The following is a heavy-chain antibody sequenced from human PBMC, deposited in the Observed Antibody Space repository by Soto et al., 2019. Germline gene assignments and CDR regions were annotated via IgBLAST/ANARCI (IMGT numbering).Heavy chain of an antibody. CDR2: IYPGDSDT. J-gene: IGHJ6*01. D-gene: IGHD6-6*01. CDR1: GYSFITYW. V-gene: IGHV5-51*01. Sequence: GESLKISCKVSGYSFITYWIGWLRQMPGKVLEWMGIIYPGDSDTRYSPSFQGQVTISADKSISTDFLQWSSLKASDTAIYYCATAPAPPSITAINNNYGLELWGQGTTVTVSS. CDR3: ATAPAPPSITAINNNYGLEL.